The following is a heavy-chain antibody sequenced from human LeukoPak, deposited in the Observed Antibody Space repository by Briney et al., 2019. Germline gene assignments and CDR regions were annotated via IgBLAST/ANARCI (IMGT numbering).Heavy chain of an antibody. CDR3: ARDDSTGYYYLDG. CDR1: EFTFSSYE. J-gene: IGHJ4*02. V-gene: IGHV3-48*03. CDR2: ISSSGSTI. D-gene: IGHD3-22*01. Sequence: GGSLRLSCAASEFTFSSYEMNWIRQAPGKGLEWVSYISSSGSTIYYADSVKGRFTISRDNAKNSLYLQMNNLRVEDTAVYYCARDDSTGYYYLDGWGQGTLVTVSS.